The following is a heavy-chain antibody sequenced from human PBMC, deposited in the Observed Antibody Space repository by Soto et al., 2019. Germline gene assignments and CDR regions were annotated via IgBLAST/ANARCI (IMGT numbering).Heavy chain of an antibody. V-gene: IGHV1-18*01. D-gene: IGHD2-2*01. CDR1: NYNFDSDG. CDR2: IYVSNGYT. Sequence: ASVKVSCKTSNYNFDSDGITWVRQAPGQGLEWMGWIYVSNGYTNYAQKFEDRVTLTTDTSTSTAYMELRSLRSDDTAVYYCARIYCSSTSCYGYYYYGMDVWGQGTTVTVSS. J-gene: IGHJ6*02. CDR3: ARIYCSSTSCYGYYYYGMDV.